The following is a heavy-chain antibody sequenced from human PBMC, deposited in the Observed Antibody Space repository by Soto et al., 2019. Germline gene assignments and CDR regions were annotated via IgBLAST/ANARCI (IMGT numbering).Heavy chain of an antibody. CDR2: TRNKVYSYTT. CDR1: GFSFSDHY. D-gene: IGHD2-15*01. CDR3: VTSIPSSKWSGFAS. V-gene: IGHV3-72*01. J-gene: IGHJ4*02. Sequence: EVQLVESGGGLVQPGGSLRLSCAASGFSFSDHYMDWVRQAPGKGLEWVGRTRNKVYSYTTVYAESLRGRFTISRGDSGDALYLQMGSLKTDETAVYYCVTSIPSSKWSGFASWGQGTLVTVSS.